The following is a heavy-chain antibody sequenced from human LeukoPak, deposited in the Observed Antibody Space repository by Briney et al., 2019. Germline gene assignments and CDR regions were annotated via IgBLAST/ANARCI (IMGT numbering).Heavy chain of an antibody. V-gene: IGHV3-33*08. CDR2: IWYDGSNK. CDR3: ARLADSYSSGNY. D-gene: IGHD6-19*01. J-gene: IGHJ4*02. CDR1: GFTFSSYG. Sequence: TGGSLRLSCAASGFTFSSYGMHWVRQAPGKGLEWVAVIWYDGSNKYYADSVKGRFTISRDNSKNTLYLQMNSLRAEDTAVYYCARLADSYSSGNYWGQGTLVTVSS.